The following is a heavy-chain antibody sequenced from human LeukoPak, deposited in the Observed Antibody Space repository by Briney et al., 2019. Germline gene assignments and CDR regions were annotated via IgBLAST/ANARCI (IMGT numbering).Heavy chain of an antibody. Sequence: PSETLSLTCAVYGGSFSGYYWSWIRQPPGKGLEWIGEINHSGSTNYNPSLKSRVTISVDTSKNQFSLKLSSVTAADTAVYYCARCITIFGVVIGWFDPWGQGTLVTVSS. CDR2: INHSGST. D-gene: IGHD3-3*01. V-gene: IGHV4-34*01. CDR1: GGSFSGYY. J-gene: IGHJ5*02. CDR3: ARCITIFGVVIGWFDP.